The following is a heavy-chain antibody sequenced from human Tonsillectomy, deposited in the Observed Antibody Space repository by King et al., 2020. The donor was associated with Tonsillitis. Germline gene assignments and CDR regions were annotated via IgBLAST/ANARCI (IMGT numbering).Heavy chain of an antibody. Sequence: VQLVESGGGLVKPGGSLRLSCAASGYTFRDYDMSWIRQAPGKGLEWIAFLSSSRSYIYHADSVKGRFTISRDNVMNSLYLQMNSLRAEDTAVYYWSRDRWPAIGCHDDPTSRAGAFDHWGQGTLVTVSS. D-gene: IGHD6-6*01. V-gene: IGHV3-11*01. J-gene: IGHJ4*02. CDR1: GYTFRDYD. CDR3: SRDRWPAIGCHDDPTSRAGAFDH. CDR2: LSSSRSYI.